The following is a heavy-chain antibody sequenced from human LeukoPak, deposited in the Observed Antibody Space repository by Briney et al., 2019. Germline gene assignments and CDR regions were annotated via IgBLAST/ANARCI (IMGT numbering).Heavy chain of an antibody. J-gene: IGHJ4*02. CDR2: ISSNGGST. CDR1: GFTFSSYA. V-gene: IGHV3-64*01. Sequence: PRGSLRLSCAASGFTFSSYAMHWVRQAPGKGLEYVSAISSNGGSTYYANSVKGRFTISRDNSKNTLYLQMGSLRAEDMAVYYCARARYYYDSSGSYFDYWGQGTLVTVSS. D-gene: IGHD3-22*01. CDR3: ARARYYYDSSGSYFDY.